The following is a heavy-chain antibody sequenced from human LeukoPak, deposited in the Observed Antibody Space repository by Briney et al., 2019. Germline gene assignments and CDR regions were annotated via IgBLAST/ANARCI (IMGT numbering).Heavy chain of an antibody. CDR2: IRYDGSDT. D-gene: IGHD3-9*01. V-gene: IGHV3-30*02. CDR1: GFTFTNYG. Sequence: GGSLRLSCVASGFTFTNYGLHWVRQAPGKGLEWVAFIRYDGSDTSYADSVKGRFTISRDDSKNTLFLQMKSLRVEDAAVYFCAKQLDDRGGYWGQGTLVTVSS. CDR3: AKQLDDRGGY. J-gene: IGHJ4*02.